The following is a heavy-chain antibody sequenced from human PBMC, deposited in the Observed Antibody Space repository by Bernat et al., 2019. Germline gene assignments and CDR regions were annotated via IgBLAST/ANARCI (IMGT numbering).Heavy chain of an antibody. J-gene: IGHJ4*02. CDR2: IKGDGTDK. Sequence: EVQLVESGGGLVQPGGSLRLSCAASGFTFSNYWMGWVRQAPGKGLEWVDQIKGDGTDKSYVHSVEGRFTISRDNAKNSVYLEMNSLRAEDTAVYYCGRGPLKMAAGNWWGQGTLVIVSS. CDR1: GFTFSNYW. V-gene: IGHV3-7*01. D-gene: IGHD6-13*01. CDR3: GRGPLKMAAGNW.